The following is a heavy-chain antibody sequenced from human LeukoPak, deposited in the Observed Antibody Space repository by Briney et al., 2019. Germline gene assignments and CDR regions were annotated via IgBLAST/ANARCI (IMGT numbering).Heavy chain of an antibody. CDR2: IYNSGNT. Sequence: SETLSLTCTVSGNSITRNYWSWIRQPAGKGLEWIGRIYNSGNTNYSPSLESRVTMSTDTSKNQFSLKLTSVTAADTAVYYCARGSFDSSGYYVFDYWGQGTLVTVSS. V-gene: IGHV4-4*07. CDR3: ARGSFDSSGYYVFDY. CDR1: GNSITRNY. D-gene: IGHD3-22*01. J-gene: IGHJ4*02.